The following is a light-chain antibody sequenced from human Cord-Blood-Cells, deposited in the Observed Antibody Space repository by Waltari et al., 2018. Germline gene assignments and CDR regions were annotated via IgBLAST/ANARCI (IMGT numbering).Light chain of an antibody. Sequence: IVMTQSPATLSVSPGERATLSCRASQSVSSNLAWYQQKPGQAPRLLIYGASTRATGIPARFSGSGYGTEFTLTISSLQSEDFAVYYCQQYNNWPPMYTFGQGTKLEIK. V-gene: IGKV3-15*01. J-gene: IGKJ2*01. CDR1: QSVSSN. CDR3: QQYNNWPPMYT. CDR2: GAS.